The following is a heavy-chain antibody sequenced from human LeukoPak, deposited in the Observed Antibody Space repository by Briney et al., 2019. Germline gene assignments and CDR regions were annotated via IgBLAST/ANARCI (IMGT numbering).Heavy chain of an antibody. CDR3: ARESGRNYGDSIDY. Sequence: ASVKVSCKASGYTFTSYGISWVRQAPGQGLEWVGWISANNGDTDYAQKFQARVTMTTDTSTSTAYMELRSLRSDDTAVYYCARESGRNYGDSIDYWGQGTLVTVSS. D-gene: IGHD4-17*01. J-gene: IGHJ4*02. V-gene: IGHV1-18*01. CDR1: GYTFTSYG. CDR2: ISANNGDT.